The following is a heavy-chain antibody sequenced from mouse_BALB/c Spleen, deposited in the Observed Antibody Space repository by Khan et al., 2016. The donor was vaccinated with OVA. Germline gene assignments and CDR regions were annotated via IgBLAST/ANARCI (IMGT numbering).Heavy chain of an antibody. Sequence: VQLQQSGPGLVQPSQSLSITCTVSGFSLTTYGVHWVRQSPGKGLEWLGVIWSGGITDYNAPFISRLSISKDNSKSQVFFKMNRLQANDTAIYYCARNYDYDEGLAYWGQGTLVTVSA. V-gene: IGHV2-2*02. CDR2: IWSGGIT. J-gene: IGHJ3*01. CDR3: ARNYDYDEGLAY. D-gene: IGHD2-4*01. CDR1: GFSLTTYG.